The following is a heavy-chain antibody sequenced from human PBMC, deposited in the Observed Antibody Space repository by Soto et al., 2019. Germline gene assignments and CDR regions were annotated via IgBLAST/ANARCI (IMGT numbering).Heavy chain of an antibody. Sequence: QVQLVESGGGVVQPGRSPRLYCAASGITFRNFGMHWVRQAPGKGLEWVAAISSDGSDKYYSESVKGRFTISRDNSKNTLFLQMNSLRVEDTAVYYCAKGSEVARQELDYWGQGTLVTVSS. CDR1: GITFRNFG. D-gene: IGHD2-15*01. J-gene: IGHJ4*02. V-gene: IGHV3-30*18. CDR2: ISSDGSDK. CDR3: AKGSEVARQELDY.